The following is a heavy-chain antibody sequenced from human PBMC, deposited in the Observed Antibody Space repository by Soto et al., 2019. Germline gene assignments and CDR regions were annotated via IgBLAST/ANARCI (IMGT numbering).Heavy chain of an antibody. CDR1: GYTFTAYY. CDR2: INPNSGGT. V-gene: IGHV1-2*02. Sequence: ASVKVSCKASGYTFTAYYMHWVRQAPGQGLEWMGWINPNSGGTNYAQKFQGRVTMTRDTSIITAYMELSSLRSDDTAVYYCARAGRSGWYVYWGQGTLVPVYS. CDR3: ARAGRSGWYVY. J-gene: IGHJ4*02. D-gene: IGHD6-19*01.